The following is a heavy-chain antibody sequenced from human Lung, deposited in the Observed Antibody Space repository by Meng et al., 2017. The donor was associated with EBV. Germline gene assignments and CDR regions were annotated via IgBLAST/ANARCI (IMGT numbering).Heavy chain of an antibody. V-gene: IGHV6-1*01. Sequence: VQLHQSGPGLVKPSQTLSRAGAISGDSVSSNSAAWNWIRQSPSRGLEWLGRTYYRSKWYNDYAVSVKSRITINPDTSKNQFSLQLNSVTPEDTAVYYCASLRPLAGNWNYHYWGQGTLVTVSS. CDR2: TYYRSKWYN. CDR3: ASLRPLAGNWNYHY. D-gene: IGHD1-7*01. CDR1: GDSVSSNSAA. J-gene: IGHJ4*02.